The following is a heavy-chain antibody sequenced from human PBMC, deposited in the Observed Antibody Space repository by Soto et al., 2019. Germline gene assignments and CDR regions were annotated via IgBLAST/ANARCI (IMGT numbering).Heavy chain of an antibody. V-gene: IGHV4-34*01. CDR3: ARGEGDIVMFPPAPLGYYYGMDV. Sequence: SETLSITCAVPGVPFSDYYWGWIRQPPGKGLEWIGEINHSGDTNYNPSLKSRVTMSLDTSKNHFSLKLSSVTAADTAVYYCARGEGDIVMFPPAPLGYYYGMDVWGQGTTVT. CDR1: GVPFSDYY. CDR2: INHSGDT. J-gene: IGHJ6*02. D-gene: IGHD2-15*01.